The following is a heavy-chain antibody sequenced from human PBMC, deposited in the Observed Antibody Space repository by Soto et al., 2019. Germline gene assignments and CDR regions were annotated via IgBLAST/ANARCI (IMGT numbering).Heavy chain of an antibody. V-gene: IGHV3-74*01. Sequence: EVQMVESGGGLVQPGGSLRLSCATSGFSFSRYWIHWVRQAPGKGLEWVSRIDNDGSSEIYADSVKGRFITSRDNAKDTLYLQMNSLRAEDTAVYYCARGGDYHGYDVWGQGTMVTVSS. J-gene: IGHJ3*01. CDR2: IDNDGSSE. D-gene: IGHD2-21*02. CDR1: GFSFSRYW. CDR3: ARGGDYHGYDV.